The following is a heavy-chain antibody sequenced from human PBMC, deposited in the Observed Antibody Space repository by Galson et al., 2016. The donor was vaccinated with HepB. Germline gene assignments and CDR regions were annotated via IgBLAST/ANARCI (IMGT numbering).Heavy chain of an antibody. J-gene: IGHJ5*01. V-gene: IGHV3-23*01. CDR1: GFAFDRRA. Sequence: SLRLSCAASGFAFDRRALSWVRQAPGKRLEWVSVIRSAGDITYYADSVKGRFTISRDNSKNTLYLQMDSLGAEDTAIYYCALPNWITTIAVGWFDSWGQGTLVTVSS. D-gene: IGHD3-22*01. CDR2: IRSAGDIT. CDR3: ALPNWITTIAVGWFDS.